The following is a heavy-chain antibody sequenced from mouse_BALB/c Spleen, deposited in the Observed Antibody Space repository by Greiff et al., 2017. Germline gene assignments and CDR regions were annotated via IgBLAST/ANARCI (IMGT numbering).Heavy chain of an antibody. D-gene: IGHD1-1*01. CDR2: ISSGGST. CDR3: ATLTVVAFDY. Sequence: EVHLVESGGGLVKPGGSLKLSCAASGFTFSSYAMSWVRQTPEKRLEWVASISSGGSTYYPDSVKGRFTISRDNARNILYLQMSSLRSEDTAMYYCATLTVVAFDYWGQGTTLTVSS. CDR1: GFTFSSYA. V-gene: IGHV5-6-5*01. J-gene: IGHJ2*01.